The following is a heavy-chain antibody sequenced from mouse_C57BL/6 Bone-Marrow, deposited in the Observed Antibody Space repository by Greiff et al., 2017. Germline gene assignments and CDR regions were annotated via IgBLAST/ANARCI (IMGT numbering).Heavy chain of an antibody. Sequence: VQLQQPGAELVMPGASVKLSCKASGYTFTSYWMHWVKQRPGQGLEWIGEIDPSDSYTNYNQKFKGKSTLTVDKSSSTAYMQLSSLTSEESAVYYCARTFITTVVAGGYYAMGYWGQGTSVTVSS. CDR2: IDPSDSYT. CDR3: ARTFITTVVAGGYYAMGY. J-gene: IGHJ4*01. V-gene: IGHV1-69*01. D-gene: IGHD1-1*01. CDR1: GYTFTSYW.